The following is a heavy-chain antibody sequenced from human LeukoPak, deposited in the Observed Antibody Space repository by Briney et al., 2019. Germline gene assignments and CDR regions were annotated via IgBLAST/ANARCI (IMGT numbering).Heavy chain of an antibody. Sequence: PSETLSLTCTVSGGSINRYYWTWIRQPPGKRLEWIGYIYYSGSTNYNPSLKNRVTISVDTSKNQFSLKLSSVTAADTAVYYCARVSSSSWFAPFDYWGQGTLVTVSS. V-gene: IGHV4-59*01. J-gene: IGHJ4*02. CDR1: GGSINRYY. D-gene: IGHD6-13*01. CDR3: ARVSSSSWFAPFDY. CDR2: IYYSGST.